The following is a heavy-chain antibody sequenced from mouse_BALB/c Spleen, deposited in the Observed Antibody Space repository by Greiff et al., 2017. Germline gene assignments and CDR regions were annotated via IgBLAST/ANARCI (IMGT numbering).Heavy chain of an antibody. CDR2: INPYNDGT. D-gene: IGHD2-1*01. V-gene: IGHV1-14*01. CDR3: ARCGNYPYYYAMDY. CDR1: GYTFTSYV. Sequence: EVQLQQSGPELVKPGASVKMSCKASGYTFTSYVMHWVKQKPGPGLEWIGYINPYNDGTKYNEKFKGKATLTSDKSSSTAYMELSSLTSEDSAVYYCARCGNYPYYYAMDYWGQGTSVTVSS. J-gene: IGHJ4*01.